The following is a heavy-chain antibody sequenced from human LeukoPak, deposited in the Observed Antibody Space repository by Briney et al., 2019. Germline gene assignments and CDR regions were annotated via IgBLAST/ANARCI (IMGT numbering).Heavy chain of an antibody. V-gene: IGHV4-31*03. D-gene: IGHD6-13*01. J-gene: IGHJ4*02. Sequence: SQTLSLTCTVSGGSISSGGYYWSWIRQHPGKGLEWIGYIYYSGSTYYNPSLKSRVTISVDTSKNQSSLKLSSVTAADTAVYYCARVAAAGSRDFDYWGQGTLVTVSS. CDR1: GGSISSGGYY. CDR3: ARVAAAGSRDFDY. CDR2: IYYSGST.